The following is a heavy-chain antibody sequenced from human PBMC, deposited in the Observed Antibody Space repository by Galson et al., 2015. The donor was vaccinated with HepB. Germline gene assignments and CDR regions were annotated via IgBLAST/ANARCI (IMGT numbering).Heavy chain of an antibody. V-gene: IGHV3-30-3*01. D-gene: IGHD4-11*01. Sequence: SLRLSCAASGFTFSSYAMHWVRQAPGKGLEWVAVISYDGSNKYYADSVKGRFTISRDNSKNTLYLRMNSLRAEDTAVYYCARESPLTVTTRGGYFDYWGQGTLVTVSS. J-gene: IGHJ4*02. CDR3: ARESPLTVTTRGGYFDY. CDR1: GFTFSSYA. CDR2: ISYDGSNK.